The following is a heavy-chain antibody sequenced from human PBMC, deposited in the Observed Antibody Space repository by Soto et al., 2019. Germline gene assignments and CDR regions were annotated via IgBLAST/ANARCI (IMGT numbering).Heavy chain of an antibody. V-gene: IGHV3-48*01. CDR3: AREATRCSGDSCLDC. D-gene: IGHD2-15*01. CDR1: GFTFSSYS. CDR2: ISSSSSTI. J-gene: IGHJ4*02. Sequence: EVQLMESGGGLVQPGGSLRLSCAASGFTFSSYSMHWVRQAPGKGLEWVSYISSSSSTIYYAASVKGRFTISRDPAKNSLYLQMTSLRAEDPALYYCAREATRCSGDSCLDCWGQVPLVTVSS.